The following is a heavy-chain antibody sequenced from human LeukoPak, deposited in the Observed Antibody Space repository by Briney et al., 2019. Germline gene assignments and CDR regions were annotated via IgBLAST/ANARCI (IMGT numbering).Heavy chain of an antibody. V-gene: IGHV4-61*02. CDR1: GGSISSGSYY. J-gene: IGHJ6*03. Sequence: TSQTLSLTCTVSGGSISSGSYYWSWIRQPAGKGLEWIGRIYTSGSTNYNPSLKSRVTISVDTSKNQFSLKLSSVTAADTAVYYCARGSLDGPYYYYYYYMDVWGKGTTVTVSS. CDR2: IYTSGST. CDR3: ARGSLDGPYYYYYYYMDV.